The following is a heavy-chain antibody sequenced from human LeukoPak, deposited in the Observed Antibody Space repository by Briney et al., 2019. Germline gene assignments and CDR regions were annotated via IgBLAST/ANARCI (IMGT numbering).Heavy chain of an antibody. V-gene: IGHV1-69*06. J-gene: IGHJ4*02. CDR2: IIPIFGTA. CDR3: ARDRGYYDSSGYNSGGY. CDR1: GGTFSSYA. D-gene: IGHD3-22*01. Sequence: ASVKVSCKASGGTFSSYAISWVRQAPGQGLEWMGGIIPIFGTANYAQKFQGRVTITADKSTSTAYMELSSLRSEDTAVYYCARDRGYYDSSGYNSGGYWGQGTLVTVSS.